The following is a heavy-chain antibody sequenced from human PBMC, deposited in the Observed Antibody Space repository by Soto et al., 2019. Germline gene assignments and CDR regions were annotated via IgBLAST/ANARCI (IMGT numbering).Heavy chain of an antibody. CDR3: AADSVSPDAFDI. CDR1: GFTFTSSA. CDR2: IVVGSGNT. V-gene: IGHV1-58*01. Sequence: SVKVSCKASGFTFTSSAVQWVRQARGQRLEWIGWIVVGSGNTNYAQKFQERVTITRDMSTSTAYMELSSLRSEDTAVYYCAADSVSPDAFDIWGQGTMGTVAS. J-gene: IGHJ3*02. D-gene: IGHD2-8*01.